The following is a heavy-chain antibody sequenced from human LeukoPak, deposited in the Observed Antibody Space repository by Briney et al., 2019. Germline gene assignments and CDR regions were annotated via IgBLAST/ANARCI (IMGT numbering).Heavy chain of an antibody. V-gene: IGHV4-39*07. CDR1: GGSISSGTYY. Sequence: SETLSFTCTVSGGSISSGTYYWAWIRQPPGKGLGWIGTIYHSGSTYYNPSLKSRVTISVDTSKNQFSLNLTSLTAADTAVYYCARDRKYYYHMDVWGKGTTVTVSS. CDR2: IYHSGST. J-gene: IGHJ6*03. D-gene: IGHD1-14*01. CDR3: ARDRKYYYHMDV.